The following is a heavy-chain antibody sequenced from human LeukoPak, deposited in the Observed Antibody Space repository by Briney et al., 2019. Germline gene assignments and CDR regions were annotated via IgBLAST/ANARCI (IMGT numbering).Heavy chain of an antibody. CDR1: GFTFSIYA. D-gene: IGHD3-9*01. CDR3: AKDLVLRYFDWLSSLSFFDY. V-gene: IGHV3-23*01. J-gene: IGHJ4*02. CDR2: ISGSGGST. Sequence: PGGSLRLSCAASGFTFSIYAMRWVRQAPGKGLEWVSAISGSGGSTYYADSVKGRFTISRDNSKNTLYLQMNSLRAEDTAVYYCAKDLVLRYFDWLSSLSFFDYWGQGTLVTVSS.